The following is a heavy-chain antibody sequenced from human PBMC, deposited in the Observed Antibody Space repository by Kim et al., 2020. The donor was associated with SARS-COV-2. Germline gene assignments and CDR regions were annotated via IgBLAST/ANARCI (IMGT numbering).Heavy chain of an antibody. J-gene: IGHJ5*01. CDR3: ARDPIPLIAAAGNSWF. CDR1: GGSISSSSYY. V-gene: IGHV4-39*07. D-gene: IGHD6-13*01. CDR2: IYYSGST. Sequence: SETLSLTCTVSGGSISSSSYYWGWIRQPPGKGLEWIGSIYYSGSTYYNPSLKSRVTISVDTSKNQFSLKLSSVTAADTAVYYCARDPIPLIAAAGNSWF.